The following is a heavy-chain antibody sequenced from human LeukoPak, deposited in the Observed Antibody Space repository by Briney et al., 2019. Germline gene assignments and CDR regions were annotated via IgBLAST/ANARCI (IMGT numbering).Heavy chain of an antibody. J-gene: IGHJ6*02. Sequence: LPGGSLRLSCAASGFTFSSYAMSWVRQAPGKGLEWVSAISGSGGSTYYADSVKGRFTISRDNSKNTLYLQMNSLRAEDTAVYYCAKGDYGGNPANYYYYGMGVWGQGTTVTVSS. CDR3: AKGDYGGNPANYYYYGMGV. CDR1: GFTFSSYA. D-gene: IGHD4-23*01. CDR2: ISGSGGST. V-gene: IGHV3-23*01.